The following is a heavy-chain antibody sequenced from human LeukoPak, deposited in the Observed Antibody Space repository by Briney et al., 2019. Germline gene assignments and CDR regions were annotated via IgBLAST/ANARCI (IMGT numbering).Heavy chain of an antibody. D-gene: IGHD2-2*01. V-gene: IGHV4-61*02. J-gene: IGHJ3*02. CDR1: GGSISSGSYY. Sequence: SRTLSLTCTVSGGSISSGSYYWSWIRQPAGKGLEWIGRIYTSGSTNYNPSLKSRVTISVDTSKNQFSLKLSSVTAADTAVYYCAREAIVVVPAASDAFDIWGQGTMVTVSS. CDR3: AREAIVVVPAASDAFDI. CDR2: IYTSGST.